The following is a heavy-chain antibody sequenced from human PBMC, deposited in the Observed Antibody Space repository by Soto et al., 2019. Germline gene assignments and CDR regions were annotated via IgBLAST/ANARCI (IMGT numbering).Heavy chain of an antibody. J-gene: IGHJ6*02. CDR1: GGTFSSYA. CDR3: ARDRGTWFGELSLNGMDV. D-gene: IGHD3-10*01. V-gene: IGHV1-69*12. CDR2: IIPIFGTA. Sequence: QVQLVQSGAEVKKPGSSVKVSCKASGGTFSSYAISWVRQAPGQGLEWMGGIIPIFGTANYAQKFQGRVTITADESTSTAYRELSSLRSEDTAVYYCARDRGTWFGELSLNGMDVWGQGTTVTVSS.